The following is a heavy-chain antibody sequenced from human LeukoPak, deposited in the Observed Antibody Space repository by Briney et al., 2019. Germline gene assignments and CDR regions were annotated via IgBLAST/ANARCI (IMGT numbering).Heavy chain of an antibody. Sequence: PSETLSLTCAVFGGSFSGYYLTWIRQSPGKGLEWVGEIHPTEEGHYNPSLESRVTISVDTSKNQFSLTLSSVTAADTAVYYCARVVRTYWYFDLWGRGTLVTACS. CDR1: GGSFSGYY. CDR3: ARVVRTYWYFDL. V-gene: IGHV4-34*01. J-gene: IGHJ2*01. CDR2: IHPTEEG. D-gene: IGHD2-2*01.